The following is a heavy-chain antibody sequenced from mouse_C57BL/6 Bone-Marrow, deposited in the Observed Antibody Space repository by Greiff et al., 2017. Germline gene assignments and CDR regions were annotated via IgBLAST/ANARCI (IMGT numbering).Heavy chain of an antibody. D-gene: IGHD4-1*01. CDR2: IDPETGGT. Sequence: QVQLQQSGAELVRPGASVTLSCKASGYTFTDYEMHWVKQTPVHGLEWIGAIDPETGGTAYNQKFKGKATLTADKSSSTAYMALRSLTSEDSAVYYCTVNWDWYFDDWGTGTTVTVSS. J-gene: IGHJ1*03. CDR3: TVNWDWYFDD. CDR1: GYTFTDYE. V-gene: IGHV1-15*01.